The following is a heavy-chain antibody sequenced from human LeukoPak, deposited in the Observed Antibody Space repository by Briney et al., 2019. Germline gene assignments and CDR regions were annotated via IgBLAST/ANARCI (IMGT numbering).Heavy chain of an antibody. CDR2: ISGSGGRT. CDR3: AKSRAVTTASVDY. CDR1: EFTFSSYA. Sequence: PGGSLRLSCAASEFTFSSYAMSWVRQAPGKGLEWVSAISGSGGRTYYADSVKGRFTITRDNSKNTLYLQMNSLRAEDTAVYYCAKSRAVTTASVDYWGQGTLVTVSS. J-gene: IGHJ4*02. V-gene: IGHV3-23*01. D-gene: IGHD4-17*01.